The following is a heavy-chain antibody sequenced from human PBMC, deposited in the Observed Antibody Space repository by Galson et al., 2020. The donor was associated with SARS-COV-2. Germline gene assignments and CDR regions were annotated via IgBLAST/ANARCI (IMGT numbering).Heavy chain of an antibody. CDR2: IWYDGSNK. J-gene: IGHJ3*02. D-gene: IGHD3-16*01. CDR1: GFTFSSYG. CDR3: AGGSDSPGAFDI. Sequence: QLGESLKISCAASGFTFSSYGMHWVRQAPGKGLEWVAVIWYDGSNKYYADSVKGRFTISRDNSKNTLYLQMNSLRAEDTAVYYCAGGSDSPGAFDIWGQGTMVTVSS. V-gene: IGHV3-33*01.